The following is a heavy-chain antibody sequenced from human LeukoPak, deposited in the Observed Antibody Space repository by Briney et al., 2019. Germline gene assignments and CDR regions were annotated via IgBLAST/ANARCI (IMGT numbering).Heavy chain of an antibody. CDR2: IYSGGDT. J-gene: IGHJ4*02. D-gene: IGHD3/OR15-3a*01. Sequence: PGGSLRLSCAASGFTVSSNYMTWVRQAPGKGLEWVSIIYSGGDTYYAGSVKGRFTISRDNSKNTLYLQMNSLRAGDTAVYYCAKLSMDSYYFDYWGQGTLVTVSS. V-gene: IGHV3-53*01. CDR1: GFTVSSNY. CDR3: AKLSMDSYYFDY.